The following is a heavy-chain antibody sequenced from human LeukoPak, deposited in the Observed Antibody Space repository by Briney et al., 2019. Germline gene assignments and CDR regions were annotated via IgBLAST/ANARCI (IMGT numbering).Heavy chain of an antibody. CDR1: GGSISSYY. V-gene: IGHV4-59*01. J-gene: IGHJ4*02. CDR3: ARSAYSWYSFDY. D-gene: IGHD6-13*01. CDR2: IYYSGST. Sequence: SETLSLTCTVSGGSISSYYWSWIRQPPGKGLEWIGYIYYSGSTNYNPSLKSRVTISVDTSKNQFSLKLSSVTAADTAVYYCARSAYSWYSFDYWGQGTLVTVSS.